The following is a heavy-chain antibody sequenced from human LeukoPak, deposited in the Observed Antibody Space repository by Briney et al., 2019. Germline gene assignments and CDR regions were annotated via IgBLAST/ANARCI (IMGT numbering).Heavy chain of an antibody. CDR3: AKSYYYGSGSPSLDY. D-gene: IGHD3-10*01. V-gene: IGHV3-23*01. CDR1: GFTFSSYA. J-gene: IGHJ4*02. CDR2: ISGGNGAT. Sequence: PGGSLRLSCAASGFTFSSYAMTWVRQAPGQGLEWVSGISGGNGATYYADSVKGRFTISTDNSKNTLYLQMNSLRVEDTAVYYCAKSYYYGSGSPSLDYWGQGTLVTVSS.